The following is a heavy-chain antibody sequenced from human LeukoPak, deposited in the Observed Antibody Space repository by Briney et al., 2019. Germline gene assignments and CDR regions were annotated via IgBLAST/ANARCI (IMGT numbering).Heavy chain of an antibody. CDR3: AKDTDKGNYYFDY. D-gene: IGHD3-10*01. Sequence: PGGSLRLSCAASGFTFSSYGMHWVRQAPGKGLEWVAFIRYDGSNKDYADSVKGRFTISRDNSKNTLYLQINSLRAEDTAVYYCAKDTDKGNYYFDYWGQGTLVTVSS. V-gene: IGHV3-30*02. J-gene: IGHJ4*02. CDR1: GFTFSSYG. CDR2: IRYDGSNK.